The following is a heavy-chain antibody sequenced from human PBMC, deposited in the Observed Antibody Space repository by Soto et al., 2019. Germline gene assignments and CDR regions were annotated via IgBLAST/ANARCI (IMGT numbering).Heavy chain of an antibody. CDR2: IYYSGST. J-gene: IGHJ6*02. CDR3: ARSYDSSAYFPNCYYGMDV. CDR1: GGSISSSSYY. D-gene: IGHD3-22*01. Sequence: KTSETLSLTCTVSGGSISSSSYYWGWIRQPPGKGLEWIGSIYYSGSTYYNPSLKSRVTISVDTSKNQLSLKLRSVTAADTAVYYCARSYDSSAYFPNCYYGMDVWGQGTTVTVSS. V-gene: IGHV4-39*07.